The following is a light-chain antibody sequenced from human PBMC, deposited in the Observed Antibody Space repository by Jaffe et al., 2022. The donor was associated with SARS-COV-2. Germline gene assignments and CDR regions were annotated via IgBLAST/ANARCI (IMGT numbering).Light chain of an antibody. J-gene: IGKJ1*01. Sequence: DIVLTQTPLSSSVTLGQPASISCRSSQSLVYRDGNTYLSWLHQRPGQPPRLLIYRVSNRFSGVPDRFSGSGAGTDFTLQINRVEAEDVGVYYCMQTTQSTWTFGQGTKVEI. CDR3: MQTTQSTWT. V-gene: IGKV2-24*01. CDR1: QSLVYRDGNTY. CDR2: RVS.